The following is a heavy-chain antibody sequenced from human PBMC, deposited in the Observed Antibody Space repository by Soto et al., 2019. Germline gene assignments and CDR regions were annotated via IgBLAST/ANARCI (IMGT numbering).Heavy chain of an antibody. J-gene: IGHJ3*02. D-gene: IGHD3-22*01. V-gene: IGHV3-30-3*01. CDR1: GFTFSSYA. Sequence: GGSLRLSCAASGFTFSSYAMHWVRQAPGKGLEWVAVISYDGSNKYYADSVKGRFTISRDNSKNTLYLQMNSLRAEDTFVYYCARGDYYYDSSGSWAFDIWGQGTMVTVSS. CDR2: ISYDGSNK. CDR3: ARGDYYYDSSGSWAFDI.